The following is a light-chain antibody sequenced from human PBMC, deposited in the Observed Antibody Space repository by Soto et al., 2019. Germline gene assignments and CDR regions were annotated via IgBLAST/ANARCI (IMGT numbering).Light chain of an antibody. CDR2: RIF. J-gene: IGKJ2*01. CDR3: QQYARPPYA. CDR1: QSVSGY. Sequence: EIVMTQSPGTVSVFPGETVTLSCRASQSVSGYLDWFHQKPGQAPRLVLLRIFTRAIGVPARFSGSGSETDFTLTISRLEPEDFAVYYCQQYARPPYAFGQGTKVDIK. V-gene: IGKV3-20*01.